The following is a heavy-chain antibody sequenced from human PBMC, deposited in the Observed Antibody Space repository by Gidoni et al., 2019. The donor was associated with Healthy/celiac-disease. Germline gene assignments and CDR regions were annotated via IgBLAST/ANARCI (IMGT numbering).Heavy chain of an antibody. D-gene: IGHD6-13*01. J-gene: IGHJ4*02. V-gene: IGHV4-39*02. CDR1: GGSISSSSYY. CDR2: IYYSGST. CDR3: AREGGYSSSWIDY. Sequence: QLQLQESGPGLVQPSETLSLTCTVSGGSISSSSYYWGWIRQPPGKGLEWIGSIYYSGSTYYNPSLKSRVTISVDTSKNQFSLKLSSVTAADTAVYYCAREGGYSSSWIDYWGQGTLVTVSS.